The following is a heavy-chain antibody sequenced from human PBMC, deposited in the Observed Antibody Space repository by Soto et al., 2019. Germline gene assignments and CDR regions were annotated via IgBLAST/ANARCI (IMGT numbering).Heavy chain of an antibody. CDR2: VYYRGRS. Sequence: SETLSLTCTVSGGSVTNSSYYWGWIRQSPGKGLEWIGSVYYRGRSYSKSSVKSRVPISVDTSKNRFSLSLNSVTASDTAVYFCVSQRTTVPTQAYFDYWGPGALVTVSS. J-gene: IGHJ4*02. V-gene: IGHV4-39*01. D-gene: IGHD4-17*01. CDR3: VSQRTTVPTQAYFDY. CDR1: GGSVTNSSYY.